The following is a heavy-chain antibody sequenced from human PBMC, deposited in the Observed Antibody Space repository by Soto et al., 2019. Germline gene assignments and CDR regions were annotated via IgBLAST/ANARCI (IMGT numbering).Heavy chain of an antibody. CDR1: GYTFTSYD. V-gene: IGHV1-8*01. D-gene: IGHD3-3*01. CDR3: ARGADYDFWSGYYYGMDV. J-gene: IGHJ6*02. Sequence: ASVKVSCKASGYTFTSYDINWVRQATGQGLEWMGWMNPNSGNTGYAQKFQGRVTMTRNTSIGTAYMELSSLRSEDTAVYYCARGADYDFWSGYYYGMDVWGQGTTVTVSS. CDR2: MNPNSGNT.